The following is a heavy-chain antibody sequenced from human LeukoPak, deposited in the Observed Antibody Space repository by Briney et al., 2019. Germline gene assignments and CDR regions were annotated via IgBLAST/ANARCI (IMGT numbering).Heavy chain of an antibody. D-gene: IGHD3-9*01. Sequence: PGGSLRLSCAASGFTVSSKYMNWVRLAPGKGLEWVSVIYSGDRTYYADSVKGRFTISRDTSKNTLYLQTNSLRAEDTAVYYCARDFDILTGYSNVGAFDIWGQGTMVTVSS. J-gene: IGHJ3*02. CDR3: ARDFDILTGYSNVGAFDI. CDR1: GFTVSSKY. V-gene: IGHV3-53*05. CDR2: IYSGDRT.